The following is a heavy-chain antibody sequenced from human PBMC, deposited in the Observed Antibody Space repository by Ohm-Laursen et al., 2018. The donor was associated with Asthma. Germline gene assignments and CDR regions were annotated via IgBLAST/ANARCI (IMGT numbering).Heavy chain of an antibody. J-gene: IGHJ4*02. CDR2: ITASGGAT. CDR1: GFTFSSYA. D-gene: IGHD3-22*01. V-gene: IGHV3-23*01. Sequence: SLRLSCTASGFTFSSYAMSWVRQAPGKGLEWVSTITASGGATYYVDSVKGRFTISRDNSKNTLFLQMNSLRAEDTDVYYCARDPDYYDSSGYYYSGFDYWGQGTLVTVSS. CDR3: ARDPDYYDSSGYYYSGFDY.